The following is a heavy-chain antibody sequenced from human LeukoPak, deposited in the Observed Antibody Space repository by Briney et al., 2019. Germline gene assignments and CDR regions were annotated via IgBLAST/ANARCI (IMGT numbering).Heavy chain of an antibody. Sequence: SLRLSCAASGFPFDDYAMHWVRQAPGKGLEWVSGISWNSGSIGYADSVKGRFTISRDNAKNSLYLQMSSLRAEDTALYYCAKDGIVGASDAFDIWGQGTMVTVSS. CDR3: AKDGIVGASDAFDI. V-gene: IGHV3-9*01. J-gene: IGHJ3*02. D-gene: IGHD1-26*01. CDR2: ISWNSGSI. CDR1: GFPFDDYA.